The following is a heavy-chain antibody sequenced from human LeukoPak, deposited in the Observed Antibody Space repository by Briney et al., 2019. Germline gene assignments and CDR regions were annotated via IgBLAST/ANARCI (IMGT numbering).Heavy chain of an antibody. Sequence: ASVKVSCKASGYTFTSYGLSWVRQAPGQGLEWMGWISAYNGNTNYAQKLQGRVTMTTDTSTSTAYMELRSLRSDDTAVYYCARGRGYCSSTSCPPHYMDVWGKGTTVTVSS. CDR2: ISAYNGNT. J-gene: IGHJ6*03. CDR3: ARGRGYCSSTSCPPHYMDV. CDR1: GYTFTSYG. V-gene: IGHV1-18*01. D-gene: IGHD2-2*01.